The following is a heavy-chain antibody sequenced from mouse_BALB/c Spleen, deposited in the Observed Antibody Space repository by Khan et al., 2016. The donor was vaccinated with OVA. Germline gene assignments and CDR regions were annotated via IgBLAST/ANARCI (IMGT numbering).Heavy chain of an antibody. CDR2: ISYSGST. J-gene: IGHJ2*01. CDR1: GYSITSGYG. Sequence: EVKLLESGPGLVKPSQSLSLTCTVTGYSITSGYGWNWIRQFPGNKLEWMGYISYSGSTNYTPPLKSRISFTRDTSKNQFFLQLNSVTTEDTATYYCARTARIKYWGQGTTLTVSS. V-gene: IGHV3-2*02. CDR3: ARTARIKY. D-gene: IGHD1-2*01.